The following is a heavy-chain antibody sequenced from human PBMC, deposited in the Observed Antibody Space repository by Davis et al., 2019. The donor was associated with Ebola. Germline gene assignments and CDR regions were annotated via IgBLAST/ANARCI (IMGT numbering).Heavy chain of an antibody. CDR2: IYHSGST. CDR1: GGSISSSNW. Sequence: MPSETLSLTCTVSGGSISSSNWWSWVRQPLGKGLEWIGEIYHSGSTNYNPSLKSRVTISVDTSKNQFSLKLSSVTAADTAVYYCARALGYCRFDPWGQGTLVTVSS. J-gene: IGHJ5*02. V-gene: IGHV4-4*02. CDR3: ARALGYCRFDP. D-gene: IGHD2-15*01.